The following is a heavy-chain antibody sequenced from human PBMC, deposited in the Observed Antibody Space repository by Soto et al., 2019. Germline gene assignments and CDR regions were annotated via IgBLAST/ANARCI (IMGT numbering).Heavy chain of an antibody. V-gene: IGHV3-23*01. CDR2: ISDTGINT. D-gene: IGHD6-13*01. CDR1: GFTCSRDS. CDR3: AKDTWKSSSWLPTTTDN. Sequence: GGSLRLSCAASGFTCSRDSRTWGRQAPGKGLEWVSAISDTGINTYYADSVKGRFTISRDNSKNTLYLQLNSVRAEDTAVYYCAKDTWKSSSWLPTTTDNWGQGTLVTVSS. J-gene: IGHJ4*02.